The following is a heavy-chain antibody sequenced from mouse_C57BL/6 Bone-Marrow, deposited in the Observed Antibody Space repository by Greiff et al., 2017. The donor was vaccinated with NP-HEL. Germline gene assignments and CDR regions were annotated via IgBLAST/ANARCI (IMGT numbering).Heavy chain of an antibody. CDR1: SYSITSGYY. D-gene: IGHD1-1*01. V-gene: IGHV3-6*01. CDR2: ISYDGSN. CDR3: ARHYGSSPAWFAY. J-gene: IGHJ3*01. Sequence: EVQLQESGPGLVKPSQSLSLTCSVTSYSITSGYYWNWIRQFPGNKLEWMGYISYDGSNNYHPSLKNRISNTRDTSKNQLFLKLNSVTTEDTATYYCARHYGSSPAWFAYWGQGTLVTVSA.